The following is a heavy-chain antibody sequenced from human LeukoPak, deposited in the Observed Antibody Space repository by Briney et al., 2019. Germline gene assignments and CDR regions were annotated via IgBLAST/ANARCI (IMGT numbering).Heavy chain of an antibody. J-gene: IGHJ5*02. CDR1: GFTFSSYG. V-gene: IGHV3-30*18. CDR3: AKWVQSGFLWFGERKGP. D-gene: IGHD3-10*01. Sequence: QSGGSLKLSCAASGFTFSSYGMHWVRQAPGKGLEWVAVISYDGSNKYYADSVKGRFTISRDNSKNTLYLQMNSLRAEDTAVYYCAKWVQSGFLWFGERKGPWGQGTLVTVSS. CDR2: ISYDGSNK.